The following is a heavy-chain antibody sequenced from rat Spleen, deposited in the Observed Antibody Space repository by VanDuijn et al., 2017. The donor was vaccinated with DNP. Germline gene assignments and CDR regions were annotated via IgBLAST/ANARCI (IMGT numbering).Heavy chain of an antibody. CDR1: GFTFSDHY. CDR3: ARGGGAGYYFDY. D-gene: IGHD1-11*01. Sequence: EVQLVESGGGLVQPGRSLKLSCAASGFTFSDHYMAWVRQAPTKGLEWVAYISYDGGSTYYRDSVKGRFTISRDNAKNTLYLQMDSLRSEDTATYLCARGGGAGYYFDYWGQGVMVTVSS. J-gene: IGHJ2*01. V-gene: IGHV5-7*01. CDR2: ISYDGGST.